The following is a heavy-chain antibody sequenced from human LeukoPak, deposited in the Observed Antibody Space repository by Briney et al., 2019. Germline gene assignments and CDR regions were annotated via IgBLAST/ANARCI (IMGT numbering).Heavy chain of an antibody. CDR1: GFTFSNYA. V-gene: IGHV3-23*01. CDR3: ARPLDYGDYVPLDY. CDR2: ISDNGAGT. D-gene: IGHD4-17*01. Sequence: GGSLRLSCAASGFTFSNYAMTWVRQAPGKGLEWVSVISDNGAGTYYVDSVKGRFTISRDNAKKSLYLQMNSLRAEDTAVYYCARPLDYGDYVPLDYWGQGTLVTVSS. J-gene: IGHJ4*02.